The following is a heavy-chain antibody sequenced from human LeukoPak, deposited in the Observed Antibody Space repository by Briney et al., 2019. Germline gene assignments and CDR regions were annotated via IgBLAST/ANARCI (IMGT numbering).Heavy chain of an antibody. CDR1: GYTFTSYD. J-gene: IGHJ4*02. Sequence: ASVKVSCKASGYTFTSYDINWVRQATGQGLEWMGWMNPNSGNTGYAQKFQGRVTMTRDMSTSTVYMELSSLRSEDTVVYHCARAWSGGHNYFGGYWGQGTLVTVSS. V-gene: IGHV1-8*01. D-gene: IGHD5-24*01. CDR3: ARAWSGGHNYFGGY. CDR2: MNPNSGNT.